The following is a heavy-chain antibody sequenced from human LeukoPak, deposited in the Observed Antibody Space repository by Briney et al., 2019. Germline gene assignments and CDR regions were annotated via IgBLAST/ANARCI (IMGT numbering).Heavy chain of an antibody. J-gene: IGHJ4*02. CDR1: GFTFSSYG. D-gene: IGHD6-13*01. CDR2: ISYDGSNK. V-gene: IGHV3-30*03. CDR3: ARDGNVAAAPDY. Sequence: GRSLRLSCAASGFTFSSYGMHWVRQAPGKGLEWVAVISYDGSNKYYADSVKGRFTISRDNSKNTLYLQMNSLRAEDTAVYYCARDGNVAAAPDYWGQGTLVTVSS.